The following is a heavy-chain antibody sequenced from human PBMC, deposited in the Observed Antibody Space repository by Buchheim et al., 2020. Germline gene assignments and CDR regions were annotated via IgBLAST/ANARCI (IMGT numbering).Heavy chain of an antibody. V-gene: IGHV3-73*01. CDR1: GFTFSGSA. Sequence: EVQLVESGGGLVQPGGSLKLSCAASGFTFSGSAMHWVRQASGKGLEWVGRIRSKANSYATAYAASVKGRFTISRDDSKNTAYLQMNSLKTEDTAVYYCTRSISFSYGLELAYFDYWGQGTL. J-gene: IGHJ4*02. CDR3: TRSISFSYGLELAYFDY. D-gene: IGHD1-7*01. CDR2: IRSKANSYAT.